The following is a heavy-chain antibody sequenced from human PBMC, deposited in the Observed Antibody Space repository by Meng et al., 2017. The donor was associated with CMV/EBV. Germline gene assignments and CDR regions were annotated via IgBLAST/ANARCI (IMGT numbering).Heavy chain of an antibody. V-gene: IGHV3-66*02. CDR1: GFTVSSNY. J-gene: IGHJ4*02. Sequence: GESLKISCAASGFTVSSNYMSWVRQAPGKGLEWVSVIYSGGSTYYADSVKGRFTISRDNSKNTLYLQMNSLRAEDTAVYYCARAAMARGGLYWGQGTLVTVSS. CDR3: ARAAMARGGLY. CDR2: IYSGGST. D-gene: IGHD3-10*01.